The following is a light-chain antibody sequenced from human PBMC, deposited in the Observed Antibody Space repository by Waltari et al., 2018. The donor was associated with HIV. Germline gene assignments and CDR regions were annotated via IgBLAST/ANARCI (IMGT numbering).Light chain of an antibody. CDR2: EVT. CDR1: NSDIGGYTY. CDR3: SSYTTTTTIL. Sequence: QSALTQPASVSGSPGQSIPISSTRPNSDIGGYTYVSGYQQHPGEAPILLVYEVTLRPSGISSRFSGSKSGNTASMTISGLQAEDEADYYCSSYTTTTTILFGGGTKVTVL. V-gene: IGLV2-14*01. J-gene: IGLJ3*02.